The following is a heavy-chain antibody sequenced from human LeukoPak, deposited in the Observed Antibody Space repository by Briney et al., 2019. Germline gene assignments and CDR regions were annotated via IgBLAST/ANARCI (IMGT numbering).Heavy chain of an antibody. D-gene: IGHD6-13*01. V-gene: IGHV4-4*02. CDR3: ARVAAAGWEDY. Sequence: PSETLSLTCAVSGDSISSNNWWSWVRQPPGKGLERIGEIYHSGSINYNPSLKSRVTISVDKSENQFSLKLSSVTAADAAVYYCARVAAAGWEDYWGQGTLVTVSS. J-gene: IGHJ4*02. CDR1: GDSISSNNW. CDR2: IYHSGSI.